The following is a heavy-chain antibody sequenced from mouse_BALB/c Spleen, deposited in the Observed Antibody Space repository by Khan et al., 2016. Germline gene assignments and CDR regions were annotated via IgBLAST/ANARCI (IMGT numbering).Heavy chain of an antibody. V-gene: IGHV1-9*01. Sequence: QIQLVQSGAELMKPGASVKISCKATGYTFSSYWIEWVKQRPGHGLEWIGEILPGSGSTNYNEKFRGKATFTADTSSNPAYMQLSSLTSEDSAVQYCARTDRRGYFDYWGQGTTLTVSS. CDR1: GYTFSSYW. CDR2: ILPGSGST. CDR3: ARTDRRGYFDY. J-gene: IGHJ2*01.